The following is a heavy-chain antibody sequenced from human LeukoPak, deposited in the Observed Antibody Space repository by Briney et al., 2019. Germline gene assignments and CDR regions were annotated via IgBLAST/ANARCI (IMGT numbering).Heavy chain of an antibody. V-gene: IGHV1-2*02. CDR2: INPNSGGT. Sequence: ASVKVCCKTSGYTFTNYDINWVRQAPGQGLEWMGWINPNSGGTNYAQKFQGRVTMTRDTSISTAYMELSRLRSDDTAVYFCARGRSTSRNWFDRWGQGTLVTVSS. D-gene: IGHD2-2*01. CDR3: ARGRSTSRNWFDR. J-gene: IGHJ5*02. CDR1: GYTFTNYD.